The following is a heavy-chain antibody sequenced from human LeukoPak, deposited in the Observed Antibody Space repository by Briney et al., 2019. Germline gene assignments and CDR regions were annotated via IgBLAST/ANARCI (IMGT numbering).Heavy chain of an antibody. CDR2: INSNGGST. CDR1: GFTFSSYA. CDR3: ARGVTMIF. V-gene: IGHV3-64*01. J-gene: IGHJ4*02. Sequence: PGGSLRLSCVASGFTFSSYAMHWVRQTPGKGLEYVSGINSNGGSTHYANSVKGRFTISRDNAKNSLYLQMNSLRAEDTAVYYCARGVTMIFWGQGTLVTVSS. D-gene: IGHD3-22*01.